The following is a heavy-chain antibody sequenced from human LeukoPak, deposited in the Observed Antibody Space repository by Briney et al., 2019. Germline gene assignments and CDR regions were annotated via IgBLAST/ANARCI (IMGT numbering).Heavy chain of an antibody. CDR3: AKAQGIAVAGTHSDY. Sequence: PGGSLRLSCTASGFTFSTYGISWVRQAPGKGLEWVSTISDSGGRTYYADSVKGRFNISRDDSKNTLFLQINSLRAEDTAVYYCAKAQGIAVAGTHSDYWGQGTLVTVSS. D-gene: IGHD6-19*01. V-gene: IGHV3-23*01. J-gene: IGHJ4*02. CDR1: GFTFSTYG. CDR2: ISDSGGRT.